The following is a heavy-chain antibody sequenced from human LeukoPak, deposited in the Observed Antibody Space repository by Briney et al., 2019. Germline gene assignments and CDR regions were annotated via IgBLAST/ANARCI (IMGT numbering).Heavy chain of an antibody. V-gene: IGHV3-64D*06. J-gene: IGHJ4*02. D-gene: IGHD5-18*01. CDR2: ISSNGGST. CDR1: GFTFSSYA. CDR3: VKGGYSYGYFSYFDY. Sequence: GGSLRLSCSASGFTFSSYAMHWVRQAPGKGLEYVSAISSNGGSTYYADSVKGRFTISRDNSKNTLYLQMSSLRAEDTAVYYCVKGGYSYGYFSYFDYWGREPWSPSPQ.